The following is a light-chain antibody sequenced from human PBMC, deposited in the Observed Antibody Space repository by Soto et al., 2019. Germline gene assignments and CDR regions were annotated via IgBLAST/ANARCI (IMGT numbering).Light chain of an antibody. CDR2: GAS. J-gene: IGKJ5*01. Sequence: EIVLTQSPGTLSLSPGERATLSCRASQSVSFSQLAWYQQKPGQAPRLLIYGASSRATGIPDRFSGSGSGTDFTLTISSLEPEDFAVYYCQHRMNWPLTFGQGTRLEIK. CDR3: QHRMNWPLT. CDR1: QSVSFSQ. V-gene: IGKV3D-20*02.